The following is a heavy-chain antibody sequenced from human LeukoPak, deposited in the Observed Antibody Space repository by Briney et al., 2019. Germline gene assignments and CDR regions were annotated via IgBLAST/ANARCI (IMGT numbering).Heavy chain of an antibody. CDR3: ARQLRSDAFDF. J-gene: IGHJ3*01. Sequence: SETLSLTRNVSGGSITTFYWSWIRQPPGKGLEWIGYIFYTGTTHYNPPLKSRVTISVDSSKNQFSLSLSSVTAADTAVYYCARQLRSDAFDFWGQGTLVTVSS. CDR2: IFYTGTT. V-gene: IGHV4-59*08. CDR1: GGSITTFY. D-gene: IGHD2-21*02.